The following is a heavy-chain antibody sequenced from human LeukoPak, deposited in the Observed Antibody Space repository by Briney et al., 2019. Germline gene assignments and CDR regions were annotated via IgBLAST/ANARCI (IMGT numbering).Heavy chain of an antibody. Sequence: ASVKVSCKVSGYTFTSNYMNWVRQAPGQGLEWMGIINPSGGSTSYAQKFQGGVTMTRDTSMSTVYMELSRLRSDDTAVYYCARDTGDAFDIWGQGTMVTVSS. V-gene: IGHV1-46*01. CDR3: ARDTGDAFDI. J-gene: IGHJ3*02. CDR2: INPSGGST. D-gene: IGHD2-8*02. CDR1: GYTFTSNY.